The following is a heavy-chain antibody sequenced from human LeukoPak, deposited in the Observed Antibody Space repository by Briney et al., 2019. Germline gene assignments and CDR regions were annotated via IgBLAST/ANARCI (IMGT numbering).Heavy chain of an antibody. CDR2: VYSGGST. CDR1: GFTVSSNY. D-gene: IGHD1-26*01. V-gene: IGHV3-53*01. CDR3: ARERGIVGATWGVAFDI. J-gene: IGHJ3*02. Sequence: GGSLRLSCAASGFTVSSNYMSWVRQAPGKGLEWVSVVYSGGSTYYADSVKGRFTISRDNSKNTLYLQMNSLRAEDTAVYYCARERGIVGATWGVAFDIWGQGTMVTVSS.